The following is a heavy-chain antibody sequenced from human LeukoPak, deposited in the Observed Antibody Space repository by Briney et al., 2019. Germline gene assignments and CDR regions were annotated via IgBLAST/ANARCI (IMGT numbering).Heavy chain of an antibody. J-gene: IGHJ4*02. Sequence: GGSLRLSCAASGFTFDDYGMSWVRQAPGKGLEWVSGINWNGGSTGYADSVKGRFTISRDNAKNTLYLQMNSLRAEDTAVYYCAKVFTGSYLYYFDYWGQGTLVTVSS. V-gene: IGHV3-20*04. D-gene: IGHD1-26*01. CDR1: GFTFDDYG. CDR2: INWNGGST. CDR3: AKVFTGSYLYYFDY.